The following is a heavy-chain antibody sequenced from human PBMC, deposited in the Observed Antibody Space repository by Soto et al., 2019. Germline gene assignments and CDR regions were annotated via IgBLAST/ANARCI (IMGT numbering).Heavy chain of an antibody. CDR1: GYTFTSYG. CDR3: ARDLITMVRGVTDYYYGMDV. D-gene: IGHD3-10*01. J-gene: IGHJ6*02. Sequence: ASVKVSCKASGYTFTSYGISWVRQAPGQGLEWMGWISAYNGNTNYALKLRGRVTMTTDTSTSTAYMELRSLRSDDTAVYYCARDLITMVRGVTDYYYGMDVWGQGTTVTVSS. CDR2: ISAYNGNT. V-gene: IGHV1-18*01.